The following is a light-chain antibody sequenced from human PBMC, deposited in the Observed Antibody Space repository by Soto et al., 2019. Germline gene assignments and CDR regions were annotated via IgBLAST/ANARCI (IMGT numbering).Light chain of an antibody. CDR3: QRYNSLFS. CDR2: KTS. V-gene: IGKV1-5*03. Sequence: DIQMTQSPSTLSASVGDRVTITCRASQSISSWLAWYQQKPGKAPKLVIYKTSTLESGVPSRFSGSGSGTEFTLTISSLQPDDFATYYCQRYNSLFSFGPGTKVDIK. CDR1: QSISSW. J-gene: IGKJ3*01.